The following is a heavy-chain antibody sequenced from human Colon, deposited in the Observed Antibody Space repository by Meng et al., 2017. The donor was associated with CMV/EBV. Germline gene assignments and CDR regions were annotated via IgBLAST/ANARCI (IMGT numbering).Heavy chain of an antibody. V-gene: IGHV1-18*01. Sequence: CKASGYTFTRYGISWVRQAPGQGLEWMGWISPNTGDTSFAQKFQGRLTMTTDTSTRTAYMEPKRLRSDDTAVYYCARILSGIFEYWGQGTLVTVSS. CDR2: ISPNTGDT. D-gene: IGHD3-3*01. CDR1: GYTFTRYG. J-gene: IGHJ4*02. CDR3: ARILSGIFEY.